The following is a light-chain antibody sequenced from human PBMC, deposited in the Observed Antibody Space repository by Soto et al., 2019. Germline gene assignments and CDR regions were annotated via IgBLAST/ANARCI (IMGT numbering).Light chain of an antibody. CDR1: QSISSW. Sequence: MKKSPSTLSAYEGDRVTITCRASQSISSWLAWYQQKPGKAPKLLINKASSLESGVPSRFSGSGSGTEFTLTISSLQPDDFATYYCQHFNSYPWTFGQVTNVDVK. V-gene: IGKV1-5*03. CDR3: QHFNSYPWT. J-gene: IGKJ1*01. CDR2: KAS.